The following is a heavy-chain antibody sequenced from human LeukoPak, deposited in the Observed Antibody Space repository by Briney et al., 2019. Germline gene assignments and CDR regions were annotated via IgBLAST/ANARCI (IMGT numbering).Heavy chain of an antibody. CDR3: ARGHTAVTRHFDF. D-gene: IGHD4-17*01. Sequence: GGSLRLSCAASGFTFSSYGMHWVRQAPGKGLEWVSVIYSGGSTYYADSVKGRFTVSRDDAKNLLYLDMNSLRAEDTAVYYCARGHTAVTRHFDFWGQGTLVTVSS. J-gene: IGHJ4*02. V-gene: IGHV3-66*01. CDR1: GFTFSSYG. CDR2: IYSGGST.